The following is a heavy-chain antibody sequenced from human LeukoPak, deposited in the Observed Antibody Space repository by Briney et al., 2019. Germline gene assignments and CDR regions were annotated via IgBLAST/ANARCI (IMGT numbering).Heavy chain of an antibody. J-gene: IGHJ4*02. CDR2: ITPFNGNT. V-gene: IGHV1-45*02. CDR3: AASSTSSPFSIDY. CDR1: GYTLTYRY. Sequence: SVKVSCKASGYTLTYRYLHWVRQAPGQALEWMGWITPFNGNTNYAQKFQDRVTITRDRSMSTAYMELSSLRSEDTAMYYCAASSTSSPFSIDYWGQGTLVTVSS. D-gene: IGHD2-2*01.